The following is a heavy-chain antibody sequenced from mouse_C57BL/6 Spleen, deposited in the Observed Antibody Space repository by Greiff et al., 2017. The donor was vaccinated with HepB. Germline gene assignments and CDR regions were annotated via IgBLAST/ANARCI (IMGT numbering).Heavy chain of an antibody. D-gene: IGHD2-4*01. CDR1: GYTFTSYW. CDR3: ARKGVYYDYDESYNYAMDY. CDR2: IDPSDSET. V-gene: IGHV1-52*01. J-gene: IGHJ4*01. Sequence: VQLQQPGAELVRPGSSVKLSCKASGYTFTSYWMHWVKQRPIQGLEWIGNIDPSDSETHYNQKFKEKATLTVDKSSSTANMQLSSLTSEVSAVYYCARKGVYYDYDESYNYAMDYWGQGTSVTVSS.